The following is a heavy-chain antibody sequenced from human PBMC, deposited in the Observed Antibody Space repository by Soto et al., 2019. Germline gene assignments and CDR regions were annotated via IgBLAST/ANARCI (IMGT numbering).Heavy chain of an antibody. D-gene: IGHD2-8*01. V-gene: IGHV3-74*01. CDR2: INGDGTIT. J-gene: IGHJ4*02. CDR1: GFTFSSYW. Sequence: EVQLVESGGGLVQPGGSLRLSCAASGFTFSSYWMHWVRQAPGKGLVWVSRINGDGTITNYVDYVKGRFTISRDNAKKTLYLQLNSLRAEHTAVYYCARIVCANLGQGTLVTVSS. CDR3: ARIVCAN.